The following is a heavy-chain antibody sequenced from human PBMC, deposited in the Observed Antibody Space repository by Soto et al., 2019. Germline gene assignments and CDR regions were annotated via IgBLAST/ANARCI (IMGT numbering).Heavy chain of an antibody. D-gene: IGHD3-10*01. CDR2: MNPNSINT. CDR3: AREVRSGVFVI. CDR1: GYTFTSYD. J-gene: IGHJ3*02. Sequence: ASVKVSCKASGYTFTSYDINWVRQATGQVLEWMGWMNPNSINTVYAQKFQGRVTMTRNTSISTAYMELSSLRSEDTAVYYCAREVRSGVFVIWGQGTMVTVSS. V-gene: IGHV1-8*01.